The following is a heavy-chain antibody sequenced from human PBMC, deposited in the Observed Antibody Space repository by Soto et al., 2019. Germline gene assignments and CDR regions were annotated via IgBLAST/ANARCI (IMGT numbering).Heavy chain of an antibody. V-gene: IGHV1-3*01. CDR2: SNDGNGNT. D-gene: IGHD3-3*01. Sequence: QVQLVQYGAEVKKPGTTVKVSCKAPGYPFTRYAMHWVRPAPGQRLEWIGWSNDGNGNTKYSQKFQARVTITRDTSESTAYMELSSLRSEDTAVYYCANDLPPIDYRGQGTLVTVSS. CDR1: GYPFTRYA. J-gene: IGHJ4*02. CDR3: ANDLPPIDY.